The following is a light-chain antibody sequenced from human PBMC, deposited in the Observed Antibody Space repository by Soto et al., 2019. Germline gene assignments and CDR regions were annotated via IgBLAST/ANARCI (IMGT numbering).Light chain of an antibody. J-gene: IGLJ1*01. CDR1: SSDVGAYNY. CDR2: DVT. Sequence: QSVLTQPASVSGYPGQSITISCTGTSSDVGAYNYVSWYQQHPGKAPKLIICDVTNRPSGVSNRFSGSKSGNTASLTISGLQAEDEADYYCNSYTSSSTDVFGTGTKVTVL. CDR3: NSYTSSSTDV. V-gene: IGLV2-14*03.